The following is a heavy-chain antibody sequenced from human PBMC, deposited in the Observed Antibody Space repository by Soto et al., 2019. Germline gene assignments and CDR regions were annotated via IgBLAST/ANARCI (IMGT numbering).Heavy chain of an antibody. Sequence: SETLSLTCTVSGGSISRYYWSWIRQPPGKGLEWIGYIYYSGSTNYNPSLKSRVTISVDTSKNQFSLKLSSVTAADTAVYYCARHNYGSGSTYFAYWGQGTLVTVSS. CDR1: GGSISRYY. CDR3: ARHNYGSGSTYFAY. J-gene: IGHJ4*02. CDR2: IYYSGST. D-gene: IGHD3-10*01. V-gene: IGHV4-59*08.